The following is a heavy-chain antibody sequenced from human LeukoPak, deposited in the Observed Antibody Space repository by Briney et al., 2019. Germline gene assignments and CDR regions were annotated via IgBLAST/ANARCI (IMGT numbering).Heavy chain of an antibody. Sequence: GASVKVSCKASGYTFTSYGTSWARQAPGQGLEWMGWISAYSGNTMYAQKLQGRATMTTDTSTSTAYMELRSLRSDDTAVYYCARTSSGVDDYGDYLLNFWGQGTLVTVSS. CDR2: ISAYSGNT. CDR1: GYTFTSYG. V-gene: IGHV1-18*01. J-gene: IGHJ4*02. CDR3: ARTSSGVDDYGDYLLNF. D-gene: IGHD4-17*01.